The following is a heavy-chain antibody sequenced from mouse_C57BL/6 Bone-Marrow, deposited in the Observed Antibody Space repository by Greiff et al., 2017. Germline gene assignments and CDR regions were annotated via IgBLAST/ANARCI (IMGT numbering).Heavy chain of an antibody. CDR2: INPTNGGT. CDR3: AIYNGCWYFDD. CDR1: GHSFTSYW. V-gene: IGHV1-53*01. D-gene: IGHD2-2*01. J-gene: IGHJ1*03. Sequence: VQLQQPGTELVKPRASAKLSCKASGHSFTSYWMHWVKQWPGQGLEWIGNINPTNGGTNYNEKFKRKATLTVDKSSSLAYMQLIGLTSADSAVYYCAIYNGCWYFDDWGKGATVTDSS.